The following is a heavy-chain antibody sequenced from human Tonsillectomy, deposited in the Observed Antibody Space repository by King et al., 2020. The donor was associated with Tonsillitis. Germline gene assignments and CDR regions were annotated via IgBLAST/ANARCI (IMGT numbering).Heavy chain of an antibody. CDR1: GFTFSSYE. CDR3: ARPTDYYGSGSYYNYFDY. Sequence: VQLVESGGGLVQPGGSLRLSCAASGFTFSSYEMNWVRQAPGKGLEWGSYISSSGSTIYFADSLKGRFTISRDNAKNSLYLQMNSLRAEDTAVYYCARPTDYYGSGSYYNYFDYWGQGTLVTVSS. V-gene: IGHV3-48*03. J-gene: IGHJ4*02. D-gene: IGHD3-10*01. CDR2: ISSSGSTI.